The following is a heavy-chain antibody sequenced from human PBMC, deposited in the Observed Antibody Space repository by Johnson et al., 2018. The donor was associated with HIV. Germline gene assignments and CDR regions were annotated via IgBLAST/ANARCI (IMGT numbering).Heavy chain of an antibody. CDR1: GFPFDDHG. Sequence: VQLVESGGGVVRPGGSLRLSCAASGFPFDDHGMSWVRQAPGKGLEWVSSINWNGGSTGYGDSVKGRFTISRDSAKNSLYLQMNSLRAEDTALYYCARDVLSDLSLQGAFDVWGQGTMLTVSS. J-gene: IGHJ3*01. D-gene: IGHD3-16*02. CDR2: INWNGGST. CDR3: ARDVLSDLSLQGAFDV. V-gene: IGHV3-20*04.